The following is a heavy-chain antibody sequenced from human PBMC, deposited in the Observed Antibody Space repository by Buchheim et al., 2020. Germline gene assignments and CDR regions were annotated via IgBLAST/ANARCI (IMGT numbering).Heavy chain of an antibody. D-gene: IGHD4-17*01. CDR2: INPSGGST. J-gene: IGHJ5*02. Sequence: QVQLVQSGAEVKKPGASVKVSCKASGYTFTSYYMHWVRQAPGQGLEWMGIINPSGGSTSYAQKFQGRVTMTRDTATSTVYMELSSLRSEDTAVYYCARVGGDYDLHQYWFDPWGQGTL. V-gene: IGHV1-46*01. CDR1: GYTFTSYY. CDR3: ARVGGDYDLHQYWFDP.